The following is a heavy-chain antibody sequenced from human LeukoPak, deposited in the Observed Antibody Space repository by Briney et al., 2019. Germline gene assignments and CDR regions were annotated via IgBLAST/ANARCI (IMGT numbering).Heavy chain of an antibody. J-gene: IGHJ4*02. D-gene: IGHD2-2*01. CDR1: GYTFTGYY. V-gene: IGHV1-2*04. CDR3: AREYCSSTSCFDYFDY. Sequence: ASVNVSFKSSGYTFTGYYMHWLRQAPGQGREGMGWINPNSGGTNYAQKFQGWVTMTRDTSISTAYMELSRLRSDDTAVYYCAREYCSSTSCFDYFDYWGQGTLVTVSS. CDR2: INPNSGGT.